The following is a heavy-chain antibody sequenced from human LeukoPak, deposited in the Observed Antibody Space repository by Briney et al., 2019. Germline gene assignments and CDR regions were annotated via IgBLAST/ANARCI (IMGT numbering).Heavy chain of an antibody. V-gene: IGHV4-31*03. D-gene: IGHD3-22*01. CDR1: GASISSGGYY. CDR3: ARVHGSSGYYGWFDP. J-gene: IGHJ5*02. Sequence: SETLSLTCTVSGASISSGGYYWSWIRQHPGKGLEWIGYISYSGSPYYNPSLKSRLTISVDTSKNQFSLKLSSVTAADTAVYYCARVHGSSGYYGWFDPWGQGTLVTVSS. CDR2: ISYSGSP.